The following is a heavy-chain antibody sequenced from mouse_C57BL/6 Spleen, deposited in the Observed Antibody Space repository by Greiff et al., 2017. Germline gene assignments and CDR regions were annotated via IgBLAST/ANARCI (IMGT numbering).Heavy chain of an antibody. D-gene: IGHD1-1*01. CDR3: TREDYGKGYFDV. CDR2: ISSGGDYI. Sequence: EVKLMESGEGLVKPGGSLKLSCAASGFTFSSYAMSWVRQTPEKRLEWVAYISSGGDYIYYADTVKGRFTISRDNARNTLYLQMSSLKSEDTAMYYCTREDYGKGYFDVWGTGTTVTVSS. CDR1: GFTFSSYA. J-gene: IGHJ1*03. V-gene: IGHV5-9-1*02.